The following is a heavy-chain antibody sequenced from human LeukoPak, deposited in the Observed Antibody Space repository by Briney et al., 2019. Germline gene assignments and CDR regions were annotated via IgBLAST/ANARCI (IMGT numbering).Heavy chain of an antibody. J-gene: IGHJ4*02. CDR3: ARIGSDSSGYYYFDY. CDR2: IDWDEDK. CDR1: GFSLSTSGMR. Sequence: SGPTLVNPTQTLTLTCTFSGFSLSTSGMRVSWIRHPPEKALEWLTRIDWDEDKFYSTSLKTRLTISKDTSKNQVVLTMTNMDPVDTATYYCARIGSDSSGYYYFDYWGQGTLVTVSS. V-gene: IGHV2-70*04. D-gene: IGHD3-22*01.